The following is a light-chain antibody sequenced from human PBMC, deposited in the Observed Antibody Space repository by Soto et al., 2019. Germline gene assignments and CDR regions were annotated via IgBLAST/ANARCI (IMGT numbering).Light chain of an antibody. CDR3: SSDVSICTLGV. Sequence: QSVLTQPASVSGSPGQSITISCTGASGDIGSDSYVSWYKQHPGKAPKLFIHEITTRPSGVSNRFSGSMSGNKASLSISALQPDDEALYFYSSDVSICTLGVVGGGTKLTVL. J-gene: IGLJ3*02. V-gene: IGLV2-14*01. CDR1: SGDIGSDSY. CDR2: EIT.